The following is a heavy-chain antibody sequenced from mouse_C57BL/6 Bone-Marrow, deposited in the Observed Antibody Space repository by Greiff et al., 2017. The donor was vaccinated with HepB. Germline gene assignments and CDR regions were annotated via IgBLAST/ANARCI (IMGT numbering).Heavy chain of an antibody. CDR2: ISDGGSYT. D-gene: IGHD4-1*01. V-gene: IGHV5-4*03. J-gene: IGHJ4*01. CDR3: AAGDYYAMDY. Sequence: EVMLVESGGGLVKPGGSLKLSCAASGFTFSSYAMSWVRQTPEKRLEWVATISDGGSYTYYPDNVKGRFTISRDNAKNNLYLQMSHLKSEDTAMYYCAAGDYYAMDYWGQGTSVTVSS. CDR1: GFTFSSYA.